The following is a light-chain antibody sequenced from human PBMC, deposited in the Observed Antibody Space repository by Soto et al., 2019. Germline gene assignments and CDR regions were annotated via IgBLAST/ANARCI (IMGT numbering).Light chain of an antibody. CDR1: QGISSY. CDR2: AAS. Sequence: DIQLTQSPSFLSASVGDRLTITCRASQGISSYLAWYQQKPGKAPKLLIYAASTLQSGVPSRFSGSGSGTEFTLTISSLQPEDFATYYCQQLNGYPITFGPGTKVDI. V-gene: IGKV1-9*01. CDR3: QQLNGYPIT. J-gene: IGKJ3*01.